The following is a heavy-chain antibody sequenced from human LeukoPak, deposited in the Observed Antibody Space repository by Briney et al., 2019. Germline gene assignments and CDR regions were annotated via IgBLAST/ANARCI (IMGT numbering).Heavy chain of an antibody. CDR2: ISSSGSTI. D-gene: IGHD3-9*01. V-gene: IGHV3-11*01. CDR1: GITLSNYG. J-gene: IGHJ4*02. Sequence: GGSLRLSCAVSGITLSNYGMSWVRQAPGKGLEWVSYISSSGSTIYYADSVKGRFTISRDNAKNSLYLQMNSLRAEDTAVYYCARMRDFDWLFDYWGQGTLVTVSS. CDR3: ARMRDFDWLFDY.